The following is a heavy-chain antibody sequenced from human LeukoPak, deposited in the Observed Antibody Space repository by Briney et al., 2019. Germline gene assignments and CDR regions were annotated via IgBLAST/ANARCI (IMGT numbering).Heavy chain of an antibody. CDR2: IYTSGST. CDR1: GGSISSGSYY. J-gene: IGHJ4*02. Sequence: PSQTLSLTCTVSGGSISSGSYYWSWIRQPAGKGLEWIGRIYTSGSTNYNPSLKSRVTISVDTSKNQSSLKLSSVTAADTAVYYCARGLEMATIQRWGYFDYWGQGTLVTVSS. D-gene: IGHD5-24*01. V-gene: IGHV4-61*02. CDR3: ARGLEMATIQRWGYFDY.